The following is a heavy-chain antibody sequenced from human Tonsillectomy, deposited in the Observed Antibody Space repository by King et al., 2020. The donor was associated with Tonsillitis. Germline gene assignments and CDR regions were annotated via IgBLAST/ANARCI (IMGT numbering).Heavy chain of an antibody. J-gene: IGHJ4*02. D-gene: IGHD7-27*01. CDR2: IRSGGDKT. Sequence: VQLVESGGGLVQPGGSLRLSGAASGFTFNNFAMTWVRQAPGKGLQWVSTIRSGGDKTYYADSVNGRFTISRDNSQNTMSLQMNSLRAEDSAIYYCANAPSPHWGHTDFDYWGQGTVVTVSS. CDR1: GFTFNNFA. V-gene: IGHV3-23*04. CDR3: ANAPSPHWGHTDFDY.